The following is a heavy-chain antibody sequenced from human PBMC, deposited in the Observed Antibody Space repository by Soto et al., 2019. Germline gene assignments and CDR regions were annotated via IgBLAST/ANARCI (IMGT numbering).Heavy chain of an antibody. CDR1: GFRFDDYN. Sequence: GGSLRLSCAASGFRFDDYNMHWVRQAPGKGLEWVSLITWNGGNTYYADSVKGRFTISRDGTTQSVFLQMTSLKREDTGLYYCARETLSFGSALDVWDQGTTVTVSS. CDR2: ITWNGGNT. D-gene: IGHD3-3*01. CDR3: ARETLSFGSALDV. V-gene: IGHV3-43*01. J-gene: IGHJ6*02.